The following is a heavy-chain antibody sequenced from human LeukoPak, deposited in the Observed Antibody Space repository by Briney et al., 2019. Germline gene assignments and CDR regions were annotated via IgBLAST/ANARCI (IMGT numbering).Heavy chain of an antibody. CDR2: ISSSSNYI. V-gene: IGHV3-21*01. D-gene: IGHD2-2*01. Sequence: GRSMRPSRAASGFTFTSFSIRWVRQAPGGGLEWVSSISSSSNYIYYADLLKGRFTISRDNAKNSPYLQVNSLRAEDTAVYFCARGQLPTFDYWGQGTLVTVSS. CDR3: ARGQLPTFDY. J-gene: IGHJ4*02. CDR1: GFTFTSFS.